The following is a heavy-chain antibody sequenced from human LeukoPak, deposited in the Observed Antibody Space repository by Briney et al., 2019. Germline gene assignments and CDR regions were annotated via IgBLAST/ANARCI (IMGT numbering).Heavy chain of an antibody. Sequence: SGGSLRLSCAASGFIFSSYGMHWVRQAPGKGLEWVAVIWYDGSNKYYADSVKGRFTISRDNSKNTLYLQMNSLRAEDTAVYYCAKDGLTDSSSSNWFDPWGQGTLVTVSS. J-gene: IGHJ5*02. CDR1: GFIFSSYG. CDR2: IWYDGSNK. CDR3: AKDGLTDSSSSNWFDP. D-gene: IGHD6-13*01. V-gene: IGHV3-33*06.